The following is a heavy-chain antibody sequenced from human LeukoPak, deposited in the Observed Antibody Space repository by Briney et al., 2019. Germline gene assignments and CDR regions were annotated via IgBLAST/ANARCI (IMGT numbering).Heavy chain of an antibody. CDR1: GYTFTSYA. D-gene: IGHD3-10*01. J-gene: IGHJ4*02. CDR2: INAGNGNT. V-gene: IGHV1-3*01. Sequence: ASVKVSCKASGYTFTSYAMHWVRQAPGQRLEWMGWINAGNGNTKYSQKFQGRVTITRDTSASTAYMELSSLRSEDTAVYYCARDKVALLWFGESTTVPSGYFDYWGQGTLVTVSS. CDR3: ARDKVALLWFGESTTVPSGYFDY.